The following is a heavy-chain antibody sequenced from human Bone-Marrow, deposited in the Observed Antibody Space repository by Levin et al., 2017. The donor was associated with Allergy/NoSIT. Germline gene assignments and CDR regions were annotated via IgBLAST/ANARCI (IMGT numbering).Heavy chain of an antibody. CDR2: INPNSGGT. J-gene: IGHJ4*02. Sequence: GESLKISCKASGYSFTGYYIHWVRQAPGQGLEWMGWINPNSGGTNYAHKFQGRVTMTGDTSISTAYMELSRLTSDDTAVYYCASRVWLGHYDHWGQGTLVTVSS. CDR1: GYSFTGYY. D-gene: IGHD5-12*01. V-gene: IGHV1-2*07. CDR3: ASRVWLGHYDH.